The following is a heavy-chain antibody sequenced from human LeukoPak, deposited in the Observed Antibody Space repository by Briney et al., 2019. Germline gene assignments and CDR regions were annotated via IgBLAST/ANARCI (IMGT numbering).Heavy chain of an antibody. CDR2: INSDGSWT. CDR3: VSFYETY. J-gene: IGHJ4*02. V-gene: IGHV3-74*01. D-gene: IGHD2/OR15-2a*01. Sequence: GGSLRLSYAASGNYWMHWVCQVPGKGLVWVSHINSDGSWTSYADSVKGRFTISKDNAKNTVYLQMNSLRAEDTAVYYCVSFYETYWGRGTLVTVSS. CDR1: GNYW.